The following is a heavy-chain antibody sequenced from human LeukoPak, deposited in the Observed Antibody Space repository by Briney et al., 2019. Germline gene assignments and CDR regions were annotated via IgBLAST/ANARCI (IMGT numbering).Heavy chain of an antibody. J-gene: IGHJ4*02. D-gene: IGHD4-23*01. CDR1: GRPLSRYH. V-gene: IGHV4-59*12. Sequence: SEPLSLPCTLSGRPLSRYHWRWTRQPPAKALEWIGEIYCAGGADWGPGLKSRITISIGTSKNQFSLKLSSVTAADTAVYYCARDNRGYSVDYWGQGTLVTVSS. CDR2: IYCAGGA. CDR3: ARDNRGYSVDY.